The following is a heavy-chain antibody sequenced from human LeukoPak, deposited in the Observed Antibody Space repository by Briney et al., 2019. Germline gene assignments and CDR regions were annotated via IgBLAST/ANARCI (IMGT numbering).Heavy chain of an antibody. D-gene: IGHD4-23*01. J-gene: IGHJ3*02. CDR1: GFTVSSYA. Sequence: PGGSLRLSCAASGFTVSSYAVSWVRQARGEGLGWVSSISGSGGSTYCPDSVKGRFPISRDNSKNTLYLQLHRLRAGDSAVLYCAFPTGGRWYSDAFDIWGQGTMVTVSS. CDR2: ISGSGGST. V-gene: IGHV3-23*01. CDR3: AFPTGGRWYSDAFDI.